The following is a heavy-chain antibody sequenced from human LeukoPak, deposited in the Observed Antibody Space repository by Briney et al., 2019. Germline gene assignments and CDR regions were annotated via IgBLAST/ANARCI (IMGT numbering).Heavy chain of an antibody. D-gene: IGHD1-26*01. Sequence: GESLKISCGGSGDSFTTYWIAWVRQMPGKGLEWMGIIYPGDSDTRCSPSFQGQVTISADKSITTAYLQWNSLKASDTAMYYCARQRISGSYFGSAFDIWGQGTMVTVSS. CDR1: GDSFTTYW. CDR3: ARQRISGSYFGSAFDI. CDR2: IYPGDSDT. V-gene: IGHV5-51*01. J-gene: IGHJ3*02.